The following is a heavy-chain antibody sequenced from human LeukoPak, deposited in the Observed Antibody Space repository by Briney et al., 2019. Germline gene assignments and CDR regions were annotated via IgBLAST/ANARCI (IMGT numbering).Heavy chain of an antibody. CDR3: ARDRHCSSTSCYVYYYGMDV. CDR2: IWYDGSNK. CDR1: GFTFSSYG. Sequence: GRSLRLSCAASGFTFSSYGMHWVRQAPGKGLEWVAVIWYDGSNKYYADSGKGRFTISRDNSKNTLYLQMNSLRAEDTAVYYCARDRHCSSTSCYVYYYGMDVWGQGTTVTVSS. J-gene: IGHJ6*02. D-gene: IGHD2-2*01. V-gene: IGHV3-33*01.